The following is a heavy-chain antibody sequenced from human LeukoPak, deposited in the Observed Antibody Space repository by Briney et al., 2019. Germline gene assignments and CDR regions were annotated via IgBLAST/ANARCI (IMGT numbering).Heavy chain of an antibody. J-gene: IGHJ4*02. CDR2: ISSSSSYI. D-gene: IGHD6-6*01. CDR1: GFTFSSYS. V-gene: IGHV3-21*01. CDR3: ARGREVAARPGFDY. Sequence: GGSLRLSCAASGFTFSSYSMNWVRQAPGKGLEWVSSISSSSSYIYYADSVKGRFTISRDNAKNSLYLQMNSLRAEDTAVYYCARGREVAARPGFDYWGQGTLVTVSS.